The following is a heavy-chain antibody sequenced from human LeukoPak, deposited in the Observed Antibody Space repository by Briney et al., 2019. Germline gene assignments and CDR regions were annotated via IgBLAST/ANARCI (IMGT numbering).Heavy chain of an antibody. V-gene: IGHV3-21*04. D-gene: IGHD3-22*01. Sequence: GGSLRLSCAASGFPFSDYSMTWVRQAPGKGLEWVSSISSSSSYVYYADSVKGRFTISRDNAKNSLYLQMNSLRAEDTALYYCAKEAYYDSSGYYPFDYWGQGTLVTVSS. CDR3: AKEAYYDSSGYYPFDY. CDR1: GFPFSDYS. J-gene: IGHJ4*02. CDR2: ISSSSSYV.